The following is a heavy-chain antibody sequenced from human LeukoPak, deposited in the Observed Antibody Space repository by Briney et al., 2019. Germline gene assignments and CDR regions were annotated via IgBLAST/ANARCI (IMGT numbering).Heavy chain of an antibody. CDR3: ARGRGAGPYYFDY. CDR2: IWYDGSNK. CDR1: GFSFSFYG. J-gene: IGHJ4*02. Sequence: GGSLRLSCAASGFSFSFYGVHWVRQAPGKGLEWVAVIWYDGSNKYYADSVKGRFTISRDNYKNTLYLQMNSLRAEDTAVYYCARGRGAGPYYFDYWGQGTLVTVSS. D-gene: IGHD6-19*01. V-gene: IGHV3-33*08.